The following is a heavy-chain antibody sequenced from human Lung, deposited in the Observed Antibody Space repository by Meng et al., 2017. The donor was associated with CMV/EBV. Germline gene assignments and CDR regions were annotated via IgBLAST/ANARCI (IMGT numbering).Heavy chain of an antibody. D-gene: IGHD1-14*01. Sequence: QLQGSGPGLVKPSETLSLTCTVSGGSVSCSSYYWAWIRQPPGEGLEWIGGVVYSGTTYYTSSLKSRVSISVDTSKNQFSLKLSSVTAADTAVYYCARHHHSPTFDYWGQGTLVTVSS. CDR3: ARHHHSPTFDY. CDR2: VVYSGTT. J-gene: IGHJ4*02. CDR1: GGSVSCSSYY. V-gene: IGHV4-39*01.